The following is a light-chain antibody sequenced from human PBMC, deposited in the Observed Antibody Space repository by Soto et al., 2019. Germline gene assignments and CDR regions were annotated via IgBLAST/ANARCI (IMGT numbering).Light chain of an antibody. CDR3: QQYGSSTRT. CDR1: QSLLHSDGKTY. V-gene: IGKV2D-29*01. J-gene: IGKJ3*01. Sequence: DIVMTQTPLSLSVTPGQPASISCKSSQSLLHSDGKTYLYCYLQKPGQAPSLLIYGASNRAAGIPDRFIGSGSGKDFTLTISRLEPGDFAVYYCQQYGSSTRTFGPGTKVDIK. CDR2: GAS.